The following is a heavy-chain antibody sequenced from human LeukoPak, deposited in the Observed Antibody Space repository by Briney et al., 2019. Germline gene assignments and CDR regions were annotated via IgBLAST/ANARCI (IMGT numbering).Heavy chain of an antibody. CDR3: ATDGISEETATDY. CDR2: IKSKSDGGTT. V-gene: IGHV3-15*01. D-gene: IGHD5-18*01. J-gene: IGHJ4*02. CDR1: GFTFNNAW. Sequence: GGSLRLSCAASGFTFNNAWMNWVRQAPGKGLEWVGRIKSKSDGGTTDYAAPVKGRFNISRDDSKNTLYLQMNSLKTEDTAVYFCATDGISEETATDYWGQGTLVTVSS.